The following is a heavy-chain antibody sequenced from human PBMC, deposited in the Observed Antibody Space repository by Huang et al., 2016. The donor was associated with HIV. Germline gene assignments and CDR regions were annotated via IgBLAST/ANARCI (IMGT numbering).Heavy chain of an antibody. V-gene: IGHV3-30*03. CDR1: GFTFSSYG. CDR2: RSYDESNK. D-gene: IGHD3-3*01. Sequence: QILLIESGGGVVQPGRSLRLFCAASGFTFSSYGMHWVRQAPGKGLELVAVRSYDESNKYDADSVMGGFTIPRDNSKNTLYLQMNSLRSEDTAVYYCSRGPIRFLAWLLNFDYWGQGALVTVSS. CDR3: SRGPIRFLAWLLNFDY. J-gene: IGHJ4*02.